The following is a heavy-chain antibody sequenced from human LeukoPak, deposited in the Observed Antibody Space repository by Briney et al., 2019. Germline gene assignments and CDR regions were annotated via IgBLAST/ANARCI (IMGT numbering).Heavy chain of an antibody. Sequence: SQALSLTCAISGDSVSSNSAAWNWIRQSPSRGLEWLGRTYYRSKWYNDYAVSVKSRITINPDTSKNQFSLQLNSVTPEDTAVYYCARARAGWLLLRTWPFDYWGQGTLVTVSS. CDR1: GDSVSSNSAA. CDR3: ARARAGWLLLRTWPFDY. CDR2: TYYRSKWYN. V-gene: IGHV6-1*01. D-gene: IGHD3-22*01. J-gene: IGHJ4*02.